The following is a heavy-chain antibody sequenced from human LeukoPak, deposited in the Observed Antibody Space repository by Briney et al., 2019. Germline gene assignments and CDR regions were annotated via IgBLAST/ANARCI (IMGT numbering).Heavy chain of an antibody. V-gene: IGHV3-33*01. CDR2: IWYDGSNK. CDR1: GFTFSSYG. CDR3: ARGGSVAGTFDY. J-gene: IGHJ4*02. D-gene: IGHD6-19*01. Sequence: PGGSLRLSCAASGFTFSSYGMHWVRQAPGKGLEWVAVIWYDGSNKYYADSVKGRFTISRDNSKTTLYLQMNSLRAEDTAVYYCARGGSVAGTFDYWGQGTLVTVSS.